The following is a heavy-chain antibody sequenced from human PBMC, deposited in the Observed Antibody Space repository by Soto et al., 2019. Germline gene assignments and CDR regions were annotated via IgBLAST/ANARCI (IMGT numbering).Heavy chain of an antibody. CDR3: ARTVGWLDP. Sequence: SQTLSLTCAISGDSVSSNSAAWNWIRQSPSRGLEWLGRTYYRSKWYKEYAASVRSRITINPDTSKNQFSLQLNSVSPEDTAVYYCARTVGWLDPWGQVPQVTFSS. D-gene: IGHD2-15*01. CDR1: GDSVSSNSAA. CDR2: TYYRSKWYK. J-gene: IGHJ5*01. V-gene: IGHV6-1*01.